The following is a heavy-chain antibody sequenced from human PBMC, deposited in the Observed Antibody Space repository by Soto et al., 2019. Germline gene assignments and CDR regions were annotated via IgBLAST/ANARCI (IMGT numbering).Heavy chain of an antibody. CDR3: ARAIGWFGELLGGYYFDY. CDR2: IYHSGST. D-gene: IGHD3-10*01. Sequence: QLQLQESGSGLVKPSQTLSLTCAVSGGSISSGGYSWSWIRQPPGKGLEWIGYIYHSGSTYYNPSLKSRVPISVDRSKNQFSLKLSSVTAADTAVYYCARAIGWFGELLGGYYFDYWGQGTLVTFSS. CDR1: GGSISSGGYS. J-gene: IGHJ4*02. V-gene: IGHV4-30-2*01.